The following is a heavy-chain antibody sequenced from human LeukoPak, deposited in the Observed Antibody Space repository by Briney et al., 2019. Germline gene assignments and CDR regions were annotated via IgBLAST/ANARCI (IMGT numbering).Heavy chain of an antibody. V-gene: IGHV4-4*07. Sequence: SETLSLTCTVSGGSISSYYWSWIRQPAGKGLEWIGRIYTSGSTNYNPSLKSRVTMSVDTSKNQVSLKLSSVTAADTAVYYCAGGVVSGYYPHYYYYYMDVWGKGTRSPSP. J-gene: IGHJ6*03. CDR2: IYTSGST. CDR3: AGGVVSGYYPHYYYYYMDV. D-gene: IGHD3-22*01. CDR1: GGSISSYY.